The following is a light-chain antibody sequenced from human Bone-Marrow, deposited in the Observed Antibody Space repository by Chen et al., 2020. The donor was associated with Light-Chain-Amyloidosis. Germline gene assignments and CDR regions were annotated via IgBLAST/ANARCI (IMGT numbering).Light chain of an antibody. CDR1: SSDVDGYDY. J-gene: IGLJ3*02. CDR3: QVWDRSSDRPV. CDR2: EVT. V-gene: IGLV2-14*03. Sequence: QSALSQPASVSGAPGQSITISCTGASSDVDGYDYVSWYQQHPGKAPKLIIYEVTHRPSGVSDRFSGSKSGNTASLTISRVEAGDEADYYCQVWDRSSDRPVFGGGTKLTVL.